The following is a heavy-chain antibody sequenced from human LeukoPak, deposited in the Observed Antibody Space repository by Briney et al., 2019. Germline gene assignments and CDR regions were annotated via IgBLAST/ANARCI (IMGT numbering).Heavy chain of an antibody. Sequence: PGGSLRLSCAASGFSLSTYEMNWVRQAPGKGLEWVSYISSSGTTTYYADSVKGRSTISRDNAKNSLYLQVNSLRAEDTAVYYCARGGHCSSSSCYLGAFDIWGQGTMVTVSS. CDR3: ARGGHCSSSSCYLGAFDI. D-gene: IGHD2-2*01. CDR2: ISSSGTTT. J-gene: IGHJ3*02. CDR1: GFSLSTYE. V-gene: IGHV3-48*03.